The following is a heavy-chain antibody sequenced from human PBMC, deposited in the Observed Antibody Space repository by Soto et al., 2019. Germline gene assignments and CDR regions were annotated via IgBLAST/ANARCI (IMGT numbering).Heavy chain of an antibody. CDR1: GGSISSYY. Sequence: PSETLSLTCTVSGGSISSYYWSWIRQPAGKGLEWIGRIYTSGSTNYNPSLKSRVTMSVDTSKNQFSLKLSSVTAADTAVYYCARDTYYDFWSGYLPHYYYGMDVWGQGTTVTVSS. CDR3: ARDTYYDFWSGYLPHYYYGMDV. CDR2: IYTSGST. D-gene: IGHD3-3*01. V-gene: IGHV4-4*07. J-gene: IGHJ6*02.